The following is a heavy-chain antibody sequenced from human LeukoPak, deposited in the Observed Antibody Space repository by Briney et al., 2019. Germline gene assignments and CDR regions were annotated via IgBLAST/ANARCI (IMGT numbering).Heavy chain of an antibody. J-gene: IGHJ4*02. CDR3: ARESHGTGDQ. V-gene: IGHV3-11*05. Sequence: NPGGSLRLSCAASGFSFRDYYMSWIRQAPGKGLEWVSYISTDSVYTNYADPVKGRFTISRDNAKNSLYLQMNSLRAEDTAVYYCARESHGTGDQWGQGTLVTVSS. CDR2: ISTDSVYT. CDR1: GFSFRDYY. D-gene: IGHD1-26*01.